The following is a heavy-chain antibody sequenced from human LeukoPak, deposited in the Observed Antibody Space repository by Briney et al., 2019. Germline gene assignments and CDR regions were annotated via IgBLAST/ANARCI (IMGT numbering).Heavy chain of an antibody. CDR3: ARYYYDSSVYFDY. Sequence: ASVKVSCKASGYTFTGYYMHWVRQAPGQGLEWMGRINPNSGGTNYAQKFQGRVTMTRDTSISTAYMELSRPRSDDTAVYYCARYYYDSSVYFDYWGQGTLVTVSS. CDR2: INPNSGGT. D-gene: IGHD3-22*01. J-gene: IGHJ4*02. V-gene: IGHV1-2*06. CDR1: GYTFTGYY.